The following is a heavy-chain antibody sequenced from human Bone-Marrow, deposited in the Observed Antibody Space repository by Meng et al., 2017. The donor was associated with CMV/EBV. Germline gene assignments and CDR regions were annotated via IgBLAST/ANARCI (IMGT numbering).Heavy chain of an antibody. J-gene: IGHJ6*02. Sequence: ASVKVSCKASGYTFTGYYMHWVRQAPGQGLEWMGWINPNSGGTNYAQKFQGRFTMTRDTSIRTAYMELSRLRSDDTAVYYRARANSDSGSYYYYGMDVGGQGTTVTVSS. CDR3: ARANSDSGSYYYYGMDV. D-gene: IGHD1-26*01. CDR2: INPNSGGT. V-gene: IGHV1-2*02. CDR1: GYTFTGYY.